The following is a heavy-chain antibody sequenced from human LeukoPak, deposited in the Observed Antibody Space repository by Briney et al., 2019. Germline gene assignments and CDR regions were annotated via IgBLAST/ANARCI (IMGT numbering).Heavy chain of an antibody. CDR3: ARSLYYYDSSGWAAFDH. D-gene: IGHD3-22*01. CDR1: GYTFTSYD. Sequence: ASVKVSCKASGYTFTSYDINWVRQATGQGLEWMGWMNPNSGNTGYAQKFQGRVTMTRNTSISTAYMELSSLRSEDTAVYYYARSLYYYDSSGWAAFDHWGQGTQVTVSS. V-gene: IGHV1-8*01. CDR2: MNPNSGNT. J-gene: IGHJ4*02.